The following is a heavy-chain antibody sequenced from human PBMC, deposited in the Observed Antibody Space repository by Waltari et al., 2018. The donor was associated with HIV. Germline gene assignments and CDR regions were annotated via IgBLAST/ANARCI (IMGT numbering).Heavy chain of an antibody. CDR3: ARDYYGAGSYYNGDAFDI. J-gene: IGHJ3*02. D-gene: IGHD3-10*01. CDR2: IDYSGST. Sequence: QLQLQESGPGLVKPSETLSLTCTVSGGSISSSSYYWGWIRQPPGKGLEWIGSIDYSGSTYYSPSLKSRVTISVDTSKNQFSLKLSSVTSADTAVYYCARDYYGAGSYYNGDAFDIWGQGTMVTVSS. V-gene: IGHV4-39*07. CDR1: GGSISSSSYY.